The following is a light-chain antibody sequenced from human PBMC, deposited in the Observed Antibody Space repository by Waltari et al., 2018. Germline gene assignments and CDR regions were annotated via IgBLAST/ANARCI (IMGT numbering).Light chain of an antibody. CDR2: HAS. Sequence: EIVLTQSPGTLSLSPGERATLSCRASQSISKYLAWYQQKPGQAPRLLIYHASSRAAGIPDRFSGSGSGTDFSLTISSLEPEDFAMYYCQHYESLPVTFGQGTKVEIK. J-gene: IGKJ1*01. CDR3: QHYESLPVT. CDR1: QSISKY. V-gene: IGKV3-20*01.